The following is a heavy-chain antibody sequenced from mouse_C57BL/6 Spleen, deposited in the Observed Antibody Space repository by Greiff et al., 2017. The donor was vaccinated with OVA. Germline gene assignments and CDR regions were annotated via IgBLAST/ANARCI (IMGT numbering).Heavy chain of an antibody. J-gene: IGHJ2*01. Sequence: EVKLQESGPGLVKPSQSLSLTCSVTGYSITSGYYWNWIRQFPGNKLEWMGYISYDGSNNYNPSLKNRISITRDTSKNQFFLKLNSVTTEDTATYYCARALLGAFDYWGQGTTLTVSS. CDR1: GYSITSGYY. CDR3: ARALLGAFDY. CDR2: ISYDGSN. V-gene: IGHV3-6*01. D-gene: IGHD2-10*01.